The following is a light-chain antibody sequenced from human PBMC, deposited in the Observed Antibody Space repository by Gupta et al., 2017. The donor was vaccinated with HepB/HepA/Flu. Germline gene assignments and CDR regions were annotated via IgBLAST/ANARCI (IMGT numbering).Light chain of an antibody. V-gene: IGKV1-39*01. J-gene: IGKJ2*01. CDR2: AAS. Sequence: DIQMTQSPSSLSASVGDRVTITCRTSQSISWYLNWYQYKPGKAPKLLIYAASSLQSGVPSRLSGSGSGTELTLTISSLQPEDFATYFCQQTYSIPYTFGQGTKLEIK. CDR1: QSISWY. CDR3: QQTYSIPYT.